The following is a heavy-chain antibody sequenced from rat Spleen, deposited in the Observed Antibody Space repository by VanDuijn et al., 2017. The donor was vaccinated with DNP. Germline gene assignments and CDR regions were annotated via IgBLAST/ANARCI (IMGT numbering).Heavy chain of an antibody. J-gene: IGHJ3*01. CDR1: GFTFSDYN. D-gene: IGHD1-11*01. CDR2: ITNTDRT. CDR3: ARDLLRWRRGFAY. V-gene: IGHV5-7*01. Sequence: EVQLVESGGGLVQPGRSLKLSCAASGFTFSDYNMAWVRQVPGKGLEWVPSITNTDRTEYLDSVKGRFAISRENAKDTLYLRMNSLQTEDTATYFCARDLLRWRRGFAYWGQGTLVTVSS.